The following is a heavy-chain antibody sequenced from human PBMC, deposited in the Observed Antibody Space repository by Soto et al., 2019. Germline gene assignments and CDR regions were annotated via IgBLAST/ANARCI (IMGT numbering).Heavy chain of an antibody. CDR1: GLTFSSYS. CDR2: ISSSSSTI. V-gene: IGHV3-48*02. J-gene: IGHJ6*02. D-gene: IGHD3-3*01. Sequence: GGSLSLSCAASGLTFSSYSMNWVRQAPGKGLEWVSYISSSSSTIYYADSVKGRFTISRDNAKNSLYLQMNSLRDEDTAVYYCARDGHRSPPPYYDFWSGRPYYYYYGMDVWGQGTTVTVSS. CDR3: ARDGHRSPPPYYDFWSGRPYYYYYGMDV.